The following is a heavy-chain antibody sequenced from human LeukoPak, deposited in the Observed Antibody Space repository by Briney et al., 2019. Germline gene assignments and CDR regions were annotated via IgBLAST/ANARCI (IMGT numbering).Heavy chain of an antibody. Sequence: SETLSLTCAVYGGSFSGDYWSWIRQPPGKGLEWIGEINHSGSTNYNPSLKSRVTISVDTSKNQFCLKLSSVTAADTAVYYCARSYAHDYWGQGTLVTVSS. CDR1: GGSFSGDY. D-gene: IGHD2-2*01. CDR2: INHSGST. CDR3: ARSYAHDY. J-gene: IGHJ4*02. V-gene: IGHV4-34*01.